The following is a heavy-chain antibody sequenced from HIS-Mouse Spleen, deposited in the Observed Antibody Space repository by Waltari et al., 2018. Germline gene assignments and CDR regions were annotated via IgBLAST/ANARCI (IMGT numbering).Heavy chain of an antibody. V-gene: IGHV4-39*07. D-gene: IGHD6-13*01. J-gene: IGHJ4*02. CDR1: GGSISSSSYY. Sequence: QLQLQESGPGLVKPSETLSLTFTVSGGSISSSSYYWGWIRQPPGKGLEWIGSIYYSGSTYYNPSLKSRVTRSVDTSKNQCSLKLSSVTAADTAVYYCARESPAAAGLGRYFDYWGQGTLVTVSS. CDR2: IYYSGST. CDR3: ARESPAAAGLGRYFDY.